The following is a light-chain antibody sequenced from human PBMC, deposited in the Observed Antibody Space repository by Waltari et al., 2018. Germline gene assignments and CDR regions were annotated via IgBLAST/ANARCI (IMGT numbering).Light chain of an antibody. CDR3: SSRNGRANEVV. Sequence: SSELTQDPAVSVALGPTVRITCQGDSLRTSYAGWYQLKPGQAPVLVMFGKDKRPSGIPDRFSGYSSGTTSSLTITGAQAEDEADYYCSSRNGRANEVVFAGGTKVTVL. J-gene: IGLJ3*02. CDR2: GKD. V-gene: IGLV3-19*01. CDR1: SLRTSY.